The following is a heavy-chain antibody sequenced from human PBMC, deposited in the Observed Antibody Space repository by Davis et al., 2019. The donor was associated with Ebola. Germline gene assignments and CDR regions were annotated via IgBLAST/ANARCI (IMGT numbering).Heavy chain of an antibody. Sequence: SETLSLTCAVSAGSISRGCYSWSWTRQPPGKGLEWIGYTYYTRSTHYNSSLKSRVTITGDTSRNQFSLELSSVTAADTAVYYCARVASYGDYFDYWGLGTLVTVSS. CDR2: TYYTRST. CDR3: ARVASYGDYFDY. CDR1: AGSISRGCYS. V-gene: IGHV4-30-4*07. D-gene: IGHD5-18*01. J-gene: IGHJ4*02.